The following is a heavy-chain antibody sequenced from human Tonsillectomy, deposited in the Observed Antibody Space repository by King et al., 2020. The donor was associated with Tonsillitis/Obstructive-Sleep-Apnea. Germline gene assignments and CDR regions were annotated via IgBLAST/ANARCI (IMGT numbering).Heavy chain of an antibody. V-gene: IGHV3-74*01. CDR3: ARELRQRGFDY. CDR2: INSYGNIT. Sequence: GQLVQSGGGLVQPGGSLRLSCAASGFTFSSYWMHWVRQVPGKGLVWVSRINSYGNITTYADSVKGRFSISRDNAKNTLFLQMSSLRAEDTAIYYCARELRQRGFDYWGQGALLTVSS. J-gene: IGHJ4*02. CDR1: GFTFSSYW. D-gene: IGHD1-1*01.